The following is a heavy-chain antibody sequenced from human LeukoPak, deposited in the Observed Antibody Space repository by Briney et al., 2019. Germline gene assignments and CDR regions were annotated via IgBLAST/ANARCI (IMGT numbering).Heavy chain of an antibody. D-gene: IGHD2/OR15-2a*01. J-gene: IGHJ5*02. CDR1: GYTFTAYY. V-gene: IGHV1-2*02. CDR3: AGGGGVVDCNTIGCFYHWFHP. CDR2: INPSSGDT. Sequence: ASVKVSCKASGYTFTAYYIHWVRQAPGQGLEWLGWINPSSGDTKYAQRFHGRVTMTRDTAISTAYMDLRRLESDDTAVYYCAGGGGVVDCNTIGCFYHWFHPWGQGTLVTVSS.